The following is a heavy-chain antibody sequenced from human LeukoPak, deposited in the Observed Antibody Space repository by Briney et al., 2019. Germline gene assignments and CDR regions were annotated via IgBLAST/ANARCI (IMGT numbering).Heavy chain of an antibody. CDR3: ARSDPMIAGYFQH. J-gene: IGHJ1*01. D-gene: IGHD3-22*01. CDR1: GGSISNYY. V-gene: IGHV4-4*07. CDR2: IYTRGST. Sequence: PSETLSLTCTVSGGSISNYYWSWIRQPAGKGLEWIGRIYTRGSTNYNPSLKSRVTMSVDTSENQFSLKVSSVTAADTAVYYCARSDPMIAGYFQHWGQGTLVTVSS.